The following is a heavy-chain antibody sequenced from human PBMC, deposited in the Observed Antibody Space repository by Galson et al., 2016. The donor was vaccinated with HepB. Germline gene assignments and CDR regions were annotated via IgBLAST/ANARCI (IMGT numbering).Heavy chain of an antibody. J-gene: IGHJ6*02. CDR3: ARDHSSNWYNKYYYGMDV. Sequence: SETLSLTCAVYGESFSDYYWSWIRQPPGKGLKWIGEINHSGSTNYNPSLKSRVTISVDTSKNQFSLKLSSVTAADTAVYYCARDHSSNWYNKYYYGMDVWGQGTTVTVSS. CDR1: GESFSDYY. CDR2: INHSGST. V-gene: IGHV4-34*01. D-gene: IGHD6-13*01.